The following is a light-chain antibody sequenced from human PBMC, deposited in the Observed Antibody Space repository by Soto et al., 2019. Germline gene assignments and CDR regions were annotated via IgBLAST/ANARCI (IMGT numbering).Light chain of an antibody. Sequence: DIQMTQSPSSVSASVGDRVTITCRASQGISDWLAWYQQKPGKAPKLLIYATSSLQSGVPSRFSGSGSGTDFTLIISSLQPEDFAPYYCQQATSFPFTFGPGTKVDIK. J-gene: IGKJ3*01. V-gene: IGKV1-12*01. CDR2: ATS. CDR3: QQATSFPFT. CDR1: QGISDW.